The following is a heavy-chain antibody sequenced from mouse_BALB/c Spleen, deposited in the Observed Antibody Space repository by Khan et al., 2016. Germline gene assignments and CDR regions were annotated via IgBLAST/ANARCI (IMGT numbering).Heavy chain of an antibody. D-gene: IGHD2-14*01. CDR2: INPGSGGT. CDR3: ARGYDWYFDV. CDR1: GYAFTNYL. J-gene: IGHJ1*01. V-gene: IGHV1-54*01. Sequence: VQLQESGAELVRPGTSVKVSCKASGYAFTNYLIEWVKQRPGQGLEWIGVINPGSGGTNYNEKFKGKATLTADKSSSTAYMQLSSLTSDDSAVYFWARGYDWYFDVWGAGTTVTVSS.